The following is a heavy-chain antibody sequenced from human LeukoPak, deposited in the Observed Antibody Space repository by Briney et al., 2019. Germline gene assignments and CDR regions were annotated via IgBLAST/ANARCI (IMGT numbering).Heavy chain of an antibody. V-gene: IGHV3-23*01. Sequence: ALSLSCVACRFTFRNHAMSWLGQAPGTGLEGVSLISGSGGSAYYADSVKSRFTISRNNYKNTLYGQMTSRRAEATAVYYCAKWSDCSEGSCRKTHVDCWGRGTVVTVSS. J-gene: IGHJ4*02. CDR3: AKWSDCSEGSCRKTHVDC. D-gene: IGHD2-15*01. CDR1: RFTFRNHA. CDR2: ISGSGGSA.